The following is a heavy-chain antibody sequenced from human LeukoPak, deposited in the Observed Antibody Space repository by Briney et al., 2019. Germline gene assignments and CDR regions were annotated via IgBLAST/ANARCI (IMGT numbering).Heavy chain of an antibody. CDR1: GGSINNYY. V-gene: IGHV4-59*01. Sequence: SETLSLTCTVSGGSINNYYWSWIRQPPGKGLEWIGNVYYSGSTSYNPSLKSRVTISLDTSKNQFSLKLSSVTAADTAVYYCVRGSGWYYYWGQGTLVTASS. CDR2: VYYSGST. J-gene: IGHJ4*02. CDR3: VRGSGWYYY. D-gene: IGHD6-19*01.